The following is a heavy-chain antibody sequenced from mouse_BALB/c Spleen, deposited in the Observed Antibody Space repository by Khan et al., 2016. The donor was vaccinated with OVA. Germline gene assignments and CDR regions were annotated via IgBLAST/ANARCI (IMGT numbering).Heavy chain of an antibody. CDR2: INPSTGYT. D-gene: IGHD2-1*01. J-gene: IGHJ2*01. CDR1: GYTFINYW. CDR3: ARRGLRWDLDN. V-gene: IGHV1-7*01. Sequence: QVQLQQSGAELAKPGASVKMSCKASGYTFINYWILWVKQRPGQGLEWIGYINPSTGYTEYNQNFKDKATLTADKSSSTAYMQLSSLTSADSAVYYCARRGLRWDLDNWGQGTTLTVSS.